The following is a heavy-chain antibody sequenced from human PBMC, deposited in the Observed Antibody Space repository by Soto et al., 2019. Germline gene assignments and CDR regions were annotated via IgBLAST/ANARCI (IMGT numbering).Heavy chain of an antibody. CDR1: GGSISSGDYY. CDR2: IYYSGST. CDR3: ARDDADYYYYGMDV. V-gene: IGHV4-30-4*01. J-gene: IGHJ6*02. Sequence: NPSETLSLTCTVSGGSISSGDYYWSWIRQPPGKGLEWIGYIYYSGSTYYNPSLKSRVTISVDTSKNQFSLKLSSVTAADTAVYYCARDDADYYYYGMDVWGQGTTVTVSS.